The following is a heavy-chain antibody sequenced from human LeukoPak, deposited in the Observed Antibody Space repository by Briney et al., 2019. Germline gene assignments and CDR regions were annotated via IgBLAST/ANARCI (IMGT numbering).Heavy chain of an antibody. CDR1: GLTFSSYA. J-gene: IGHJ4*02. CDR2: ISGSGGST. V-gene: IGHV3-23*01. CDR3: AREYDFWSGTDY. D-gene: IGHD3-3*01. Sequence: GGSLRLSCAASGLTFSSYAMSWVRQAPGKGLEWVSAISGSGGSTYYADSVKGRFTISRDNSKNTLYLQMNSLRAEDTAVYYCAREYDFWSGTDYWGQGTLVTVSS.